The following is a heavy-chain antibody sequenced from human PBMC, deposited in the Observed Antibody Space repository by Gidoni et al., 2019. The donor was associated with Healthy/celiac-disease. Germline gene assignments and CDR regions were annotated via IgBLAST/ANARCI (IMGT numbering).Heavy chain of an antibody. J-gene: IGHJ4*02. D-gene: IGHD5-18*01. CDR3: ARDHSKRGYSYGIDY. V-gene: IGHV4-59*01. CDR2: IYYSGST. CDR1: GGPISSYY. Sequence: QVQLQESGPGLVKPSETLSLTCTVSGGPISSYYWSWIRQPPGKGLEWIGYIYYSGSTNYNPSLKSRVTISVDTSKNQFSLKLSSVTAADTAVYYCARDHSKRGYSYGIDYWGQGTLVTVSS.